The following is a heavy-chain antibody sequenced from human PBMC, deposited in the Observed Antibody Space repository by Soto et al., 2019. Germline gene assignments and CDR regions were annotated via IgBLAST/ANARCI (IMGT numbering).Heavy chain of an antibody. CDR3: AKDGVEMATIAASPDAFDI. D-gene: IGHD5-12*01. V-gene: IGHV1-69*12. Sequence: QVQLVQSGAEVKKPGSSVKVSCKASGGTFSSYAISWVRQAPGQGLEWMGGIIPIFGTANYAQKFQGRVTFTADEXXSXAXXELGSLGSEVTAVYYCAKDGVEMATIAASPDAFDIWGQGTMVTVSS. J-gene: IGHJ3*02. CDR2: IIPIFGTA. CDR1: GGTFSSYA.